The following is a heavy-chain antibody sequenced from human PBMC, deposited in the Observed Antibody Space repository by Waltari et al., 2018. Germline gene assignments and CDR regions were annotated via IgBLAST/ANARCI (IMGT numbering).Heavy chain of an antibody. D-gene: IGHD2-15*01. CDR1: GDTISGGRDT. J-gene: IGHJ4*02. V-gene: IGHV4-39*01. CDR2: MYYSGST. Sequence: QLRETGPGVGKTSETLCLTCAVSGDTISGGRDTSGGGRQTPGKGLEWIGNMYYSGSTYYNPSLKSRVTISGDTSKSQFSLKLSSVTAADTSMYYCVRHARTTSGGKHFDHWGQGMLVTVSP. CDR3: VRHARTTSGGKHFDH.